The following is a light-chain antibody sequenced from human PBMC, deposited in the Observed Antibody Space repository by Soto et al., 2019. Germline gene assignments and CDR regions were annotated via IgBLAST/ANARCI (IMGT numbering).Light chain of an antibody. CDR2: EVN. V-gene: IGLV2-23*02. J-gene: IGLJ1*01. Sequence: QSVLTQPASVSGSPGQSITISCTGSSSDIGSYNFVSWYQHHPGKAPKVIIYEVNKRPSGVSDRFSGSKSGNTASLTISGLQAEDEADYFCCSYVRSSGTSHFFVFGTGTKATVL. CDR3: CSYVRSSGTSHFFV. CDR1: SSDIGSYNF.